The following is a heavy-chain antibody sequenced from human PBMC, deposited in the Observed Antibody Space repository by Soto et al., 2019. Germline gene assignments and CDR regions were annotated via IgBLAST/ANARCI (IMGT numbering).Heavy chain of an antibody. V-gene: IGHV2-5*02. CDR2: IYWDDNK. CDR3: AHGAGWLFDY. CDR1: GFSLNTRAVG. Sequence: QITLEESGPALVKPTQTLTLTCTFSGFSLNTRAVGVGWIRQPPGKALEWLAFIYWDDNKYYSPSLKSRLTITKDTSKHQVVLTMTNTGPVDTATYFCAHGAGWLFDYWGQGTQVTVSS. D-gene: IGHD6-19*01. J-gene: IGHJ4*02.